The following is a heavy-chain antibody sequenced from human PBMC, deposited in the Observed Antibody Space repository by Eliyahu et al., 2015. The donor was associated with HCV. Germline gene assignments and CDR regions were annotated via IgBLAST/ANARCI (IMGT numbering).Heavy chain of an antibody. Sequence: EVKLVEFGXGVVQPGRSLRLSCXASGFXXDDXPXHWVRQVPGRGLGXVASISWGGGNVGYGDXVKGRFTISRDNGKRSLYLQMNALRVEDTAIYYCARDLGGGVAARPYFYYYGMDVWGQGTSVTVSS. V-gene: IGHV3-9*01. CDR1: GFXXDDXP. D-gene: IGHD6-6*01. CDR2: ISWGGGNV. J-gene: IGHJ6*02. CDR3: ARDLGGGVAARPYFYYYGMDV.